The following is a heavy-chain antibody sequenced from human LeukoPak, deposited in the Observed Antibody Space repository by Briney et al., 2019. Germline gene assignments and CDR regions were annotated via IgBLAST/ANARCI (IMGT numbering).Heavy chain of an antibody. CDR1: GGSFSGFY. D-gene: IGHD2-2*01. J-gene: IGHJ4*02. Sequence: SETLSLTCAVYGGSFSGFYCSWVRQPPGKGLEWIGEINHSGGTNYNPSLLSRVTISVDTTKNQFSLKVTSVTAADTAVYYCARGPEDIVVVPLDYWGQGTVVTVSS. CDR2: INHSGGT. V-gene: IGHV4-34*01. CDR3: ARGPEDIVVVPLDY.